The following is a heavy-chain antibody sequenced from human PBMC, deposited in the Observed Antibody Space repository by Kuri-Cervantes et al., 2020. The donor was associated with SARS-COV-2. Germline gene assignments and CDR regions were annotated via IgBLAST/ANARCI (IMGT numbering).Heavy chain of an antibody. CDR3: ARDLYYYDSSGYYDY. D-gene: IGHD3-22*01. J-gene: IGHJ4*02. CDR2: IGGSGVRT. CDR1: GFTFSSYA. Sequence: GGSLRLSCAASGFTFSSYAMNWVRQAPGKGLEWVSVIGGSGVRTNYADSVKGRFTISRDNAKNSLYLQMNSLRAEDTAVYYCARDLYYYDSSGYYDYWGQGTLVTVSS. V-gene: IGHV3-23*01.